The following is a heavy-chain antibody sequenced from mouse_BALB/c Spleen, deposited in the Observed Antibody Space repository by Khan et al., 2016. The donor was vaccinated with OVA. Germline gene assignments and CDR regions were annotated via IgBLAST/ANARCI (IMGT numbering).Heavy chain of an antibody. CDR2: ISSGGSYT. CDR3: ARQPGYYGSRSYFDY. Sequence: EVELVESGGDLVKPGGSLKLSCAASGFTFSSYGMSWVRQTPDKRLEWVATISSGGSYTYYPDSVKGRFTISRASAENPLHLQMSSLRSEDTAMYYCARQPGYYGSRSYFDYWGQGTTLTVSS. D-gene: IGHD1-1*01. J-gene: IGHJ2*01. CDR1: GFTFSSYG. V-gene: IGHV5-6*01.